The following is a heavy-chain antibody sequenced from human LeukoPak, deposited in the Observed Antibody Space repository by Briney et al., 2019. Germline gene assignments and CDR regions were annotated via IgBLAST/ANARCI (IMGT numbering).Heavy chain of an antibody. CDR2: ISYDGSNK. V-gene: IGHV3-30*04. CDR1: GFTFSSYA. J-gene: IGHJ5*02. Sequence: GRSLRLSCAASGFTFSSYAMHWVRQAPGKGLEWVAVISYDGSNKYYADSVKGRFTISRDNSKNTLYLQMNSLRAGDTAVYYCTRGGSEGFDPWGQGTLVTVSS. CDR3: TRGGSEGFDP.